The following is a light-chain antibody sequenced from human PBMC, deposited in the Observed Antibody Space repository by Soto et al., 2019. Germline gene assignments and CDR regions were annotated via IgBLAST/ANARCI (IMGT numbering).Light chain of an antibody. CDR2: GNS. V-gene: IGLV1-40*01. J-gene: IGLJ2*01. CDR1: SSNIGAGYD. CDR3: QSYDSSLSGYV. Sequence: QSVLTQPPSVSGAPGQRVTISCTGSSSNIGAGYDVHWYQQLPGTAPKLLIYGNSNRPSGVPDRFSGSKSGTSASLAITGRQAEDEADYYCQSYDSSLSGYVFGGGTKLTVL.